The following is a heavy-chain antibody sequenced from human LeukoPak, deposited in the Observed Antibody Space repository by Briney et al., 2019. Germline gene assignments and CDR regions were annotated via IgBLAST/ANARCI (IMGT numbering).Heavy chain of an antibody. Sequence: GGSLRLSCAASGFTFSSYAMSWVRQAPGKRLEWVSAISGSGGSTYYADSVKGRFTISRDNSKNTLYLQMNSLRAEDTAVYYCAKTGAYSSGWYGRIVVAQRDYYFDYWGQGTLVTVSS. J-gene: IGHJ4*02. CDR1: GFTFSSYA. D-gene: IGHD6-19*01. V-gene: IGHV3-23*01. CDR2: ISGSGGST. CDR3: AKTGAYSSGWYGRIVVAQRDYYFDY.